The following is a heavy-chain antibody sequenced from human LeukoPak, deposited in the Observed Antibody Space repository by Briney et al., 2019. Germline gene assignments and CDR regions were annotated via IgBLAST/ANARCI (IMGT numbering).Heavy chain of an antibody. D-gene: IGHD5/OR15-5a*01. CDR2: IGIAGDT. V-gene: IGHV3-13*01. CDR1: GFTFSSYD. J-gene: IGHJ3*02. CDR3: GGIQVSGIDAFDI. Sequence: GGSLRLSCAASGFTFSSYDMHWVRQAPGRGLEWVSAIGIAGDTYYPDSVKGRFTISRENAKNSMYLQMNSLKDGDTAVYIRGGIQVSGIDAFDIWGQGTMVTVYS.